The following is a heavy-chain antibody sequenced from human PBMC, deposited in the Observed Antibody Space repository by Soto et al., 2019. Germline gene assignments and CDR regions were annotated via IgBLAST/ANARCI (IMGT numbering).Heavy chain of an antibody. CDR3: ARESLGLGYCSSTSCQGFDP. V-gene: IGHV4-31*03. J-gene: IGHJ5*02. D-gene: IGHD2-2*01. CDR2: IYYSGST. CDR1: GGSISSGGYY. Sequence: LSLTCTVSGGSISSGGYYWSWIRQHPGKGLEWIGYIYYSGSTYYNPSLKSRVTISVDTSKNQFSLKLSSVTAADTAVYYCARESLGLGYCSSTSCQGFDPWGQGTLVTVSS.